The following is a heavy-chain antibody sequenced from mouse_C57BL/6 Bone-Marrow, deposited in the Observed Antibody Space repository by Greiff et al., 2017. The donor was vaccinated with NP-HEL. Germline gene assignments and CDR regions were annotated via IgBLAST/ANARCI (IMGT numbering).Heavy chain of an antibody. D-gene: IGHD4-1*01. J-gene: IGHJ4*01. CDR1: GFSFNTYA. Sequence: EVMLVESGGGLVQPKGSLKLSCAASGFSFNTYAMNWVRQAPGKGLEWVARIRSKSNNYATYYADSVKDRFTISRDDSESMLYLQMNNLKTEDTAMYYCVRLTGPMDYWGQGTSVTVSS. CDR3: VRLTGPMDY. CDR2: IRSKSNNYAT. V-gene: IGHV10-1*01.